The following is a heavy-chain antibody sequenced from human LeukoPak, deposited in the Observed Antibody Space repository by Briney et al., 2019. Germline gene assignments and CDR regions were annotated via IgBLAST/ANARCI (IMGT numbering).Heavy chain of an antibody. V-gene: IGHV3-23*01. Sequence: GGSLRLSCAASGFSFSSSAMSWVRQAPGKGLEWVSDISGSADVTYYADSVKGRFIISRDNSKNTLYLQMNSLRAEDTAVYYCARNGGKAYYFDYWGQGTLVTVSS. CDR1: GFSFSSSA. CDR3: ARNGGKAYYFDY. CDR2: ISGSADVT. D-gene: IGHD4-23*01. J-gene: IGHJ4*02.